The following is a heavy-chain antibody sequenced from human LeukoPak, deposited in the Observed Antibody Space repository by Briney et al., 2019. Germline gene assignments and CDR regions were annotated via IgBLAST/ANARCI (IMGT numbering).Heavy chain of an antibody. CDR3: ARVPPSRRFGEFFPFY. CDR1: GYTFTSYG. CDR2: ISAYNGNT. D-gene: IGHD3-10*01. Sequence: GASVKVSCKASGYTFTSYGISWVRQAPGQGLEWMGWISAYNGNTNYAQKLQGRVTMTTDTSTSTAYMELRSLRSDDTAVYYCARVPPSRRFGEFFPFYWGQGTLVTVSS. V-gene: IGHV1-18*01. J-gene: IGHJ4*02.